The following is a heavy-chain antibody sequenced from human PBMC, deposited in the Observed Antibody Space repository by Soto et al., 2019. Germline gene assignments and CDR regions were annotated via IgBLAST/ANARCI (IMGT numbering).Heavy chain of an antibody. CDR3: ARGLIQPSPLDY. V-gene: IGHV4-59*01. CDR1: GGSISSYY. CDR2: IYYSGST. D-gene: IGHD5-18*01. J-gene: IGHJ4*02. Sequence: QVQLQESGPGLVKPSETLSLTCTVSGGSISSYYWSWIRQPPGKGLEWIGYIYYSGSTNYNPSLNSRVPISVDTSTHQPSLKLSSVTAADTAVYYCARGLIQPSPLDYWGQGTLVTVSS.